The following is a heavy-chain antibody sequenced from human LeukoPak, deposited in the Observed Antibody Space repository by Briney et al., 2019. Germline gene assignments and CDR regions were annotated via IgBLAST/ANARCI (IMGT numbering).Heavy chain of an antibody. CDR1: GFTFSSYA. Sequence: QTGGSLRLSCAASGFTFSSYAMHWVRQAPGKGLEWVAVISYDGSNKYYADSVKGRFTITRDNSKNTLYLQMNSLRAEDTAVYYCARDVLMVYAYGGVDYWGQGTLVTVSS. CDR3: ARDVLMVYAYGGVDY. V-gene: IGHV3-30*04. CDR2: ISYDGSNK. J-gene: IGHJ4*02. D-gene: IGHD2-8*01.